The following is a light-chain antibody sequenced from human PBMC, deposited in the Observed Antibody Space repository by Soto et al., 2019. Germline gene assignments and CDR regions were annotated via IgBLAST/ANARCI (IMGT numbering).Light chain of an antibody. V-gene: IGLV1-47*01. CDR1: SSNIESNY. CDR2: RND. Sequence: QSVLTQPPSASGTPGQRVTISCSGGSSNIESNYVYWYQQLPGSAPKLLIYRNDQRPSGVPDRFSGSKSGTSASLAISGLRSEDEADYYCAAWHDSLSALVFGGGTKLTVL. J-gene: IGLJ3*02. CDR3: AAWHDSLSALV.